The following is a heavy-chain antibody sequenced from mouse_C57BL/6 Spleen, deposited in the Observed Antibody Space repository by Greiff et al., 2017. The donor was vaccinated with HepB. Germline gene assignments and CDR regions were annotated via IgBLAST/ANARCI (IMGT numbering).Heavy chain of an antibody. Sequence: QVQLQESGAELAKPGASVKLSCKASGYTFTSYWMHWVKQRPGQGLEWIGYINPSSGYTKYNQKFKVKATLTADKSSSTAYMQLSSLTYEDSAVYYCAREDYDYDGGFAYWGQGTLVTVSA. V-gene: IGHV1-7*01. D-gene: IGHD2-4*01. CDR2: INPSSGYT. CDR1: GYTFTSYW. J-gene: IGHJ3*01. CDR3: AREDYDYDGGFAY.